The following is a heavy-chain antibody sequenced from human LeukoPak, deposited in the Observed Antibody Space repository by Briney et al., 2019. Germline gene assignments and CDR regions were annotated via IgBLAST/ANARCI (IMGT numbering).Heavy chain of an antibody. CDR1: GGSISSYY. V-gene: IGHV4-59*01. J-gene: IGHJ4*02. CDR3: ARGTIQLWLNYFDY. D-gene: IGHD5-18*01. Sequence: SETLSLTCTVSGGSISSYYWSWIRQPPGKGLEWIGYIYYSGSTNYNPSLKSRVTISVDTSKNPFSLKLSSVTAADTAVYYCARGTIQLWLNYFDYWGQGTLVTVSS. CDR2: IYYSGST.